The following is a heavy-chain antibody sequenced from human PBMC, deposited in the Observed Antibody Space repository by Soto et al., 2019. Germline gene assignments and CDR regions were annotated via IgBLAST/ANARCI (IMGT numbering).Heavy chain of an antibody. V-gene: IGHV3-11*03. CDR3: VLLREGYYDSSGLDY. CDR1: GFTFSDYY. CDR2: ISSSSSYT. D-gene: IGHD3-22*01. Sequence: PGGSLRLSCAASGFTFSDYYMNWIRQAPGKGLEWISYISSSSSYTKYADSVKGRFTISRDNAKNSLYLQMNGLIDEDTAVYYCVLLREGYYDSSGLDYWGQGTLVTVSS. J-gene: IGHJ4*02.